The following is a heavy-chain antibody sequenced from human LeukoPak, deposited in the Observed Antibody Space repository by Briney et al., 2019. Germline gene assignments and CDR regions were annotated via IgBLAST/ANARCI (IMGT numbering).Heavy chain of an antibody. CDR2: INPNSGGT. CDR1: GYTFSGYY. V-gene: IGHV1-2*02. Sequence: GGSLRLSCAASGYTFSGYYMHWVRQAPGQGLEWMGWINPNSGGTNYAQKFQGRVTMTRDTSISTAYMELSRLRSDDTAVYYCASPRLVPLDAFDLWGQGTMVTVSS. D-gene: IGHD6-19*01. CDR3: ASPRLVPLDAFDL. J-gene: IGHJ3*01.